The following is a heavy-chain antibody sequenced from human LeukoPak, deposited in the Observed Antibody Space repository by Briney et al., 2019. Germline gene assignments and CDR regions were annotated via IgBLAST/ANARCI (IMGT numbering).Heavy chain of an antibody. Sequence: SETLSLTCTVSGGSISSSGYYWGWIRQPPGKGLEWIGSIYHSGSTYYNPSLKSRVTISVDTSKNQFSLKLSSVTAADTAVYYCAREIHRIGWFDPWGQGTLVTVSS. J-gene: IGHJ5*02. CDR1: GGSISSSGYY. D-gene: IGHD2-15*01. V-gene: IGHV4-39*07. CDR3: AREIHRIGWFDP. CDR2: IYHSGST.